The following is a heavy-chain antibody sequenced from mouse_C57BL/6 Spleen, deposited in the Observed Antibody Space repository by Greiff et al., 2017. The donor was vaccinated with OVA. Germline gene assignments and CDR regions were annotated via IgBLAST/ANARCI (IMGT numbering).Heavy chain of an antibody. CDR1: GYTFTSYW. D-gene: IGHD2-4*01. CDR2: IDPNSGGT. V-gene: IGHV1-62-3*01. J-gene: IGHJ3*01. Sequence: QVQLQQPGAELVKPGASVQLSCKASGYTFTSYWMHWVKQRPGRGLEWIGRIDPNSGGTKYNEKFKSKATLTVDKPSSTAYMQLSSLTSEDSAVYYCARGIYYDYDDEAWFAYWGQGTLVTVSA. CDR3: ARGIYYDYDDEAWFAY.